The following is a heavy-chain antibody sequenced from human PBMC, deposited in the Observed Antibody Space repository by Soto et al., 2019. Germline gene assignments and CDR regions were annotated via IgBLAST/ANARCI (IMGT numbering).Heavy chain of an antibody. V-gene: IGHV4-30-4*01. CDR3: ARVPSPFDYYYAMDV. CDR2: IFSSGTT. D-gene: IGHD3-16*01. Sequence: SETLSLTCTVSGDSISSGNKYWSWIRQPPGKGLEWIGYIFSSGTTYYNPSLKGRLTMSLDTSENQFSLKLNSLTDADTAVYYCARVPSPFDYYYAMDVWGQGTTVTVSS. J-gene: IGHJ6*02. CDR1: GDSISSGNKY.